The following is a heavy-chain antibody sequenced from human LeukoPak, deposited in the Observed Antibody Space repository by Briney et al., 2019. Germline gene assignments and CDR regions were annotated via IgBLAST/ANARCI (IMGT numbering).Heavy chain of an antibody. V-gene: IGHV4-59*01. CDR3: ARFPCTSTSCYKFGVLDV. J-gene: IGHJ6*04. D-gene: IGHD2-2*02. CDR1: GGSIISYY. Sequence: KPSETLSLTCTVSGGSIISYYWSWIRQPPGKGLEWIGYVYHSGTTNYNPSLESRVTISLDTSKNQFSLKLSSVTAADTAVYYCARFPCTSTSCYKFGVLDVWGKGTTVTVSS. CDR2: VYHSGTT.